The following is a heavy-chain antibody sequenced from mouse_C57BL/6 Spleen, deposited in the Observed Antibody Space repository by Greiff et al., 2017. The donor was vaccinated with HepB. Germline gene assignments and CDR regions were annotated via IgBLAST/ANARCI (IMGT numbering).Heavy chain of an antibody. CDR1: GYTFTDYE. CDR3: TRGGAYGSSRRGYFDV. V-gene: IGHV1-15*01. CDR2: IDPETGGT. D-gene: IGHD1-1*01. J-gene: IGHJ1*03. Sequence: VQLQESGAELVRPGASVTLSCKASGYTFTDYEMHWVKQTPVHGLEWIGAIDPETGGTAYNQKFKGKAILTADKSSSTAYMELRSLTSEDSAVYYCTRGGAYGSSRRGYFDVWGTGTTVTVSS.